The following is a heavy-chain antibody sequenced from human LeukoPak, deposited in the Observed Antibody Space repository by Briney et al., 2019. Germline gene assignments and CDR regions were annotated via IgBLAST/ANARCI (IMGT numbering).Heavy chain of an antibody. CDR3: ATPVGATILGLGY. Sequence: VASVKVSCKASGYTFTRSYMHWVRHAPGQGLEWRGSISAYNVNTNYAQTLQGRVTMTTDTSMSTAYMELRSLRSDDTAVYYCATPVGATILGLGYWGQGTLVTVSS. D-gene: IGHD1-26*01. CDR2: ISAYNVNT. V-gene: IGHV1-18*04. J-gene: IGHJ4*02. CDR1: GYTFTRSY.